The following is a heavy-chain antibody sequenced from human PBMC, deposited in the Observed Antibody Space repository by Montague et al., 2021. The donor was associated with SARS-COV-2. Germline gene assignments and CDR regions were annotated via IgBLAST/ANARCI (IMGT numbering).Heavy chain of an antibody. CDR2: T. CDR3: ARHYSATLPAVY. J-gene: IGHJ4*02. V-gene: IGHV4-59*08. D-gene: IGHD2-15*01. Sequence: TNYNPSLTSRVTMSVDTSKNQFSLKVNSVTAADTAVYYCARHYSATLPAVYWGQGTLVTGSS.